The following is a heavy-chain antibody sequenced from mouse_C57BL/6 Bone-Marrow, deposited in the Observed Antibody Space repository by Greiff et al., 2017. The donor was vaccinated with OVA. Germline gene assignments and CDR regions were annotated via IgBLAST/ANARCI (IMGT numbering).Heavy chain of an antibody. CDR3: ARWSNPPYAMDY. V-gene: IGHV1-76*01. Sequence: VQLQQSGAELVRPGASVKLSCKASGYTFTDYYINWVKQRPGQGLEWIARIYPGSGNTYYNEKFKGKATLTAEKSSSTAYMQLSSLTSEDSAVYFCARWSNPPYAMDYWGQGTSVTVSS. J-gene: IGHJ4*01. CDR2: IYPGSGNT. D-gene: IGHD2-5*01. CDR1: GYTFTDYY.